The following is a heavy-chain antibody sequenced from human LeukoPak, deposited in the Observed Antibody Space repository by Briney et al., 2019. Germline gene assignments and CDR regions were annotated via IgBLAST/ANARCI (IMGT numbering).Heavy chain of an antibody. D-gene: IGHD5-24*01. CDR2: ISGYNGNT. Sequence: ASVKVSCKSFGYTFNSYGISWVRQAPGQGLEWMGWISGYNGNTKYAQKLQGRVTMTTDTSTSTAYMELRSLRSDDTAVYYCARVRDGYNDAYDIWGQGTMVTVSS. CDR1: GYTFNSYG. V-gene: IGHV1-18*01. CDR3: ARVRDGYNDAYDI. J-gene: IGHJ3*02.